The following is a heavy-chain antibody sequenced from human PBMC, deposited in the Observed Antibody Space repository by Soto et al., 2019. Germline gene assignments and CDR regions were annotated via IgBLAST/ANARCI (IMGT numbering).Heavy chain of an antibody. J-gene: IGHJ5*02. CDR1: GFTFSSYG. V-gene: IGHV3-30*18. Sequence: QVQLVESGGGVVQPGRSLRLSCAASGFTFSSYGMHWVRQAPGKGLEWVAFISYDGSNKYYADSVKGRFTISRDNSKNTLYLQINSVRTEDTAVYYCAKDSAYSSSWYNWFDPWGQGTLVTVSS. CDR3: AKDSAYSSSWYNWFDP. CDR2: ISYDGSNK. D-gene: IGHD6-13*01.